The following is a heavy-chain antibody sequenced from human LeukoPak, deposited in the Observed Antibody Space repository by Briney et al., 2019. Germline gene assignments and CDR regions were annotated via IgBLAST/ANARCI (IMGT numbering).Heavy chain of an antibody. J-gene: IGHJ4*02. CDR2: ISAYNGNT. CDR1: GGTFSSYA. D-gene: IGHD5-12*01. CDR3: ARDREVWLRPRRRYYFHY. Sequence: GASVKVSCKASGGTFSSYAISWVRQAPGQGLEWMGWISAYNGNTNYAQKLQGRVTMTTDTSTSTAYMELRSLRSDDTAVYYCARDREVWLRPRRRYYFHYWGQGTLVTVSS. V-gene: IGHV1-18*01.